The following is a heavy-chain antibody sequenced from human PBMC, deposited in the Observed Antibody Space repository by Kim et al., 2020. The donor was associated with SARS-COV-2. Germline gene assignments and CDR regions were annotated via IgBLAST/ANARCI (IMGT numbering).Heavy chain of an antibody. CDR1: GGSISSSSYY. V-gene: IGHV4-39*01. CDR3: ARHPKTAARQGYYFDY. J-gene: IGHJ4*02. D-gene: IGHD6-6*01. Sequence: SETLSLTCTVSGGSISSSSYYWGWIRQPPGKGLEWIGSIYYSGSTYYNPSLKSRVTISVDTSKNQFSLKLSSVTAADTAVYYCARHPKTAARQGYYFDYWGQGTLVTVSS. CDR2: IYYSGST.